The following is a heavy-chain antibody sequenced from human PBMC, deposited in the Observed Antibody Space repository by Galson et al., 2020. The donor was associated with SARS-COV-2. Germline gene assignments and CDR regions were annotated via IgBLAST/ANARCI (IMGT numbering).Heavy chain of an antibody. CDR1: GGSFSGYY. Sequence: SETLSLTCAVYGGSFSGYYWSWIRQPPGKGLEWIGEINHSGSTNYNPSLKSRVTISVDTSKNQFSLKLSSVTAADTAVYYCARGLFGSSWSYYYYYGMDVWGQGTTVTVSS. CDR3: ARGLFGSSWSYYYYYGMDV. J-gene: IGHJ6*02. V-gene: IGHV4-34*01. D-gene: IGHD6-13*01. CDR2: INHSGST.